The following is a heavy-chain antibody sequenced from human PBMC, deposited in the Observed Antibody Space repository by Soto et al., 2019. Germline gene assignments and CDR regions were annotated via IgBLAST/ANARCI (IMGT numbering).Heavy chain of an antibody. CDR3: PQDLLSNSVTSYGS. V-gene: IGHV3-30*18. J-gene: IGHJ5*02. CDR2: ISSDGNNK. Sequence: QVQLVESGGGVVQPGRSLRLSCAASGFTFDSYGMHWVRQAPGKGLEWVAVISSDGNNKYYADSVKGRFTISRDNFKNTLYLQMSSLRADDTVVYYCPQDLLSNSVTSYGSWGQGTLVTVSS. CDR1: GFTFDSYG. D-gene: IGHD4-17*01.